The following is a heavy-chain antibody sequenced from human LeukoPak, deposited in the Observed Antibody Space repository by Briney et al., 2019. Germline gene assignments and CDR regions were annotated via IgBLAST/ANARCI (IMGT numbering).Heavy chain of an antibody. V-gene: IGHV1-69*13. J-gene: IGHJ5*02. CDR3: ARDWGLIGSTDWGGHENWFDP. CDR1: GGTFSSYA. CDR2: IIPIFGTA. Sequence: ASVKVSCKASGGTFSSYAISWVRQAPGQGLEWMGGIIPIFGTANYAQKFQDRVTITADESTTTAYMELSSLRSEDTAVYYCARDWGLIGSTDWGGHENWFDPWGQGTLVTVSS. D-gene: IGHD1-7*01.